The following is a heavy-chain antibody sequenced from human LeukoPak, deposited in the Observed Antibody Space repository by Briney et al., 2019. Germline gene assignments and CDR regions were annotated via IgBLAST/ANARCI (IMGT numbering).Heavy chain of an antibody. Sequence: GGSLRLSCAASGFTFSDYYMSWVRQAPGKGPEWVPYISSSSTYTNYADSVKGRFTISRDNAKNSLYLQMNSLRAEDTAVYYCAMYRTYGDRDYWGQGALVTVSS. D-gene: IGHD4-17*01. CDR2: ISSSSTYT. CDR1: GFTFSDYY. J-gene: IGHJ4*02. CDR3: AMYRTYGDRDY. V-gene: IGHV3-11*06.